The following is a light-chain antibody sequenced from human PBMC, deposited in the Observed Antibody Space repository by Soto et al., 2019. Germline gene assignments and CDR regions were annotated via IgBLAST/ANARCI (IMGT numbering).Light chain of an antibody. CDR2: AAS. J-gene: IGKJ1*01. V-gene: IGKV1-6*01. CDR3: LQDYSYTRK. CDR1: QGIRND. Sequence: IPLTKTPSSLSTSRPELFAGTCLASQGIRNDVGWYQQKPGKAPELLIYAASSLQTGVPSRFTGSGSGTDFTLTISSLQPEDFATYYCLQDYSYTRKFAQGTKVDIK.